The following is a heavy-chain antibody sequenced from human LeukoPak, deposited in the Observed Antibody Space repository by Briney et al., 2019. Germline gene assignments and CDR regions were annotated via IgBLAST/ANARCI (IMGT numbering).Heavy chain of an antibody. CDR3: AKIPTDSSGSYFDY. CDR2: ISGSGGST. D-gene: IGHD6-19*01. V-gene: IGHV3-23*01. Sequence: GGSLRLSCAASGFTFRSYAMSWVRQAPGKGLEWVSAISGSGGSTYYADSVKGRFTISRDNSKNTLYLQMNSLRAEDTAVYYCAKIPTDSSGSYFDYWGQGTLVTVSS. J-gene: IGHJ4*02. CDR1: GFTFRSYA.